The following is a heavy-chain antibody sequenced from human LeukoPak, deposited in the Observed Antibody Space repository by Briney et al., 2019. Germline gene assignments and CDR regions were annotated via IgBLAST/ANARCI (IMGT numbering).Heavy chain of an antibody. Sequence: GGSLRLSCAASGFTFISYSMNWVRQAPGKGLEWVSSISSSGTYTHYADSVKGRFTIFRDNARNSLYLQMNNLRADDTAVYYCASDPLHKFYYYYGMDVWGQGTTVTVSS. CDR1: GFTFISYS. V-gene: IGHV3-21*01. D-gene: IGHD3-16*02. J-gene: IGHJ6*02. CDR2: ISSSGTYT. CDR3: ASDPLHKFYYYYGMDV.